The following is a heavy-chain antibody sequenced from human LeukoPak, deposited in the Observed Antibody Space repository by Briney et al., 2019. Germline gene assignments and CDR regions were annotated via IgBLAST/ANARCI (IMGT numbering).Heavy chain of an antibody. CDR2: INPNNGGT. V-gene: IGHV1-2*02. CDR1: GYTFTDYY. Sequence: ASVKVSCKASGYTFTDYYIHWVRQAPGQGLEWMGWINPNNGGTNYAQKFQGRVTMTRDTSISTAYMELSRLRSDDTAIYYCARDRKFIGSSLYYYYMDVWGKGTTVIVSS. J-gene: IGHJ6*03. D-gene: IGHD1-14*01. CDR3: ARDRKFIGSSLYYYYMDV.